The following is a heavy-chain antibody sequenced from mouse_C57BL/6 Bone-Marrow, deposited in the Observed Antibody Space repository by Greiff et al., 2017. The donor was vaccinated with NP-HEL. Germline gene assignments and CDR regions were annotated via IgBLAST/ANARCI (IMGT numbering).Heavy chain of an antibody. Sequence: QVQLQQSGAELVRPGASVKLSCKASGYTFTDYYINWVKQRPGQGLEWIARIYPGSGNTYYNEKFKGKATLTAEKSSSTAYMQLSSLTSEDSAVYFCARRCSSRYYFDYWGQGTTLTVSS. CDR2: IYPGSGNT. V-gene: IGHV1-76*01. CDR3: ARRCSSRYYFDY. CDR1: GYTFTDYY. D-gene: IGHD1-1*01. J-gene: IGHJ2*01.